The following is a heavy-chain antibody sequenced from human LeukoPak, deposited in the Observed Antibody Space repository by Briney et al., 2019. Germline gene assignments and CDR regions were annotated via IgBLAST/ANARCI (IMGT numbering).Heavy chain of an antibody. V-gene: IGHV3-11*01. CDR3: ARGSQVGAAGLYYYGMDV. CDR2: ISSSGSTI. CDR1: GFTFSDYY. J-gene: IGHJ6*02. D-gene: IGHD1-26*01. Sequence: KPGGSLRLSCAASGFTFSDYYMSWIRQAPGKGLEWVSYISSSGSTIYYADSVKGRFTISRDNAKNSLYLQMNSLRAEDTAMYYCARGSQVGAAGLYYYGMDVWGQGTTVTVSS.